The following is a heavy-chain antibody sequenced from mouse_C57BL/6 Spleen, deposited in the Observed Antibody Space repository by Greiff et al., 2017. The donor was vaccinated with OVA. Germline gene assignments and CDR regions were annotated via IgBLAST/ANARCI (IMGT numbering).Heavy chain of an antibody. CDR2: IDPETGGT. J-gene: IGHJ4*01. CDR3: TRELREAMDY. CDR1: GYTFTDYE. V-gene: IGHV1-15*01. Sequence: QVQLQQSGAELVRPGASVTLSCKASGYTFTDYEMHWVKQTPVHGLEWIGAIDPETGGTAYNQKFKGKAILTADKSSSTAYMELRSLTSEGSAVSYCTRELREAMDYWGQGTSVTVSS. D-gene: IGHD1-1*01.